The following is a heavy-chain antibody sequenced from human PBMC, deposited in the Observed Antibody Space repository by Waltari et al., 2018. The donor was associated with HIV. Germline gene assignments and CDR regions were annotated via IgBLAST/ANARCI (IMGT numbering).Heavy chain of an antibody. V-gene: IGHV3-48*03. J-gene: IGHJ4*02. D-gene: IGHD3-16*01. CDR2: ISSSGSTI. Sequence: EVQLVESGGGLVQPGGSLRLSCAASGFPFSSYEMNWVRQAPGKGLEWVSYISSSGSTIYYADSVKGRFTISRDNAKNSLYLQMNSLRAEDTAVYYCARGMMAPWYFDYWGQGTLVTVSS. CDR3: ARGMMAPWYFDY. CDR1: GFPFSSYE.